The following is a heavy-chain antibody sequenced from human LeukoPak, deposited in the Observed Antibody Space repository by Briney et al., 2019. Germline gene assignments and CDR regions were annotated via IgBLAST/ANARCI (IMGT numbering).Heavy chain of an antibody. D-gene: IGHD3-3*01. J-gene: IGHJ4*02. Sequence: SQTLSLTCTVSGGSISSGDYYWSWIRQPPGKGLEWIGYIYYSGSTYYNPSLKSRVTISVDTSKNQFSLKLSSVTAADTAVYYCASIPYYDFWSGYYAPSYFDYWDQGTLVTVSS. CDR2: IYYSGST. CDR3: ASIPYYDFWSGYYAPSYFDY. V-gene: IGHV4-30-4*08. CDR1: GGSISSGDYY.